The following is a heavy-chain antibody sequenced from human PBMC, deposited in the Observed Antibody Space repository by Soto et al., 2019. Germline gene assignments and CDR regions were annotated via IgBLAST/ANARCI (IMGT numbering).Heavy chain of an antibody. J-gene: IGHJ4*02. CDR2: ISGSGGST. CDR1: GFTFSSYA. D-gene: IGHD5-12*01. V-gene: IGHV3-23*01. Sequence: PGGSLRLSCAASGFTFSSYAMSWVRQAPGKGLEWVSAISGSGGSTYYADSVKGRFTISRDNSKNTLYLQMNSLRAEDTAVYYCAKEIGYSGYDENLYFDYWGQGTLVTVSS. CDR3: AKEIGYSGYDENLYFDY.